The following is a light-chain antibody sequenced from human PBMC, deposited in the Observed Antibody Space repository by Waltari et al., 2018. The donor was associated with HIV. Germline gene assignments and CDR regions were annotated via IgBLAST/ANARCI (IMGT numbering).Light chain of an antibody. V-gene: IGLV1-47*01. CDR1: DSHVGRHY. Sequence: QSVLTQPPSESASPGQRIMISCSGTDSHVGRHYVYWYQQVPGGAPKLLLYRNEQRSAGVPDRFPGSKSGTSASLTISDLRSDDEGLYFCGAWDDNLSGVFGGGTKVTVL. J-gene: IGLJ2*01. CDR3: GAWDDNLSGV. CDR2: RNE.